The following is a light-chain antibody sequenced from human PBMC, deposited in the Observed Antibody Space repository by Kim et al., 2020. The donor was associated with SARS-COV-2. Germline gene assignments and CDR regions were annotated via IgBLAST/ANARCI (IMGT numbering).Light chain of an antibody. V-gene: IGKV3-15*01. CDR3: QQYFNWPPYT. CDR2: GAS. CDR1: QSISSN. Sequence: EIVMTQSPATLSVSPGERATLSCRASQSISSNLAWYQQKPGQAPRLLIYGASTRAIGIPARFSGSGSGTEFTLTISSLQSEDFAVYYCQQYFNWPPYTFGQGTKLEI. J-gene: IGKJ2*01.